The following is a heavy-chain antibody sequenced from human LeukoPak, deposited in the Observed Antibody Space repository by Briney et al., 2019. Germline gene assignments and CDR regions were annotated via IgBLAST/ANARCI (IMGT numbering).Heavy chain of an antibody. CDR1: GYTFTGYY. D-gene: IGHD2-15*01. J-gene: IGHJ6*03. CDR3: ARGVVVVAEIYYYYYMDV. V-gene: IGHV1-2*04. Sequence: ASVKVSCKASGYTFTGYYMHWVRQAPGQGLEWMGWINPNSGGTNYAQKFQGWVTMTRDTSISTAYMELSRLRSDDTAVYYCARGVVVVAEIYYYYYMDVWGKGTTVTVSS. CDR2: INPNSGGT.